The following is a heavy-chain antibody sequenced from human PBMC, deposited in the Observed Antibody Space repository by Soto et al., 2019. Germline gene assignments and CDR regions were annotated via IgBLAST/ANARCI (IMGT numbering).Heavy chain of an antibody. CDR1: GYTFTSYY. CDR3: ARDLFDTAMPTDYYFGMDV. J-gene: IGHJ6*02. V-gene: IGHV1-46*01. Sequence: GASVKVSCKASGYTFTSYYMHWVRQAPGQGLEWMGIINPSGGSTSYAQKFQGRVTMTRDTSTSTVYMELSSLRSEDTAVYYCARDLFDTAMPTDYYFGMDVWGQGTTVTVSS. D-gene: IGHD5-18*01. CDR2: INPSGGST.